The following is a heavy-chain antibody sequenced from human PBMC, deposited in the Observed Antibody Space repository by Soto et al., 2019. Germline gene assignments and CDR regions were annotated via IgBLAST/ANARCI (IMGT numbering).Heavy chain of an antibody. J-gene: IGHJ4*02. CDR2: IYYSGST. CDR1: GGSISSYY. Sequence: KTSETLSLTCTVSGGSISSYYWSWIRQPPGKGLEWIGYIYYSGSTNYNPSLKSRVTISVDTSKNQFSLKLSSVTAADTAVYYCARINDDYGSRYFDYWGQGTLVTVSS. V-gene: IGHV4-59*01. D-gene: IGHD4-17*01. CDR3: ARINDDYGSRYFDY.